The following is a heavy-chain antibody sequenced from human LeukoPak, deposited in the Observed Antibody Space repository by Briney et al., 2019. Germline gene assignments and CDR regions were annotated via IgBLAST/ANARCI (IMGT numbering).Heavy chain of an antibody. Sequence: GASVKVSCKASGGTFSTYAISWVRQAPGQGLEWMGGIIPIFGTANYAQKFQGRVTITADESTSTAYMELSSLRSGDTAVCYCARSYYDSTNKYFQHWGQGTLVTVSS. J-gene: IGHJ1*01. CDR2: IIPIFGTA. D-gene: IGHD3-22*01. V-gene: IGHV1-69*13. CDR1: GGTFSTYA. CDR3: ARSYYDSTNKYFQH.